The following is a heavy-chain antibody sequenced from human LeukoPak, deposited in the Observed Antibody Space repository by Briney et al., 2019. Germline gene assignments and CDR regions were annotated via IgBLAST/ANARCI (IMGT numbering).Heavy chain of an antibody. CDR1: GFTLSSHE. D-gene: IGHD6-13*01. CDR3: AREYPTWGIGAFDI. V-gene: IGHV3-48*03. CDR2: IGRSSSGSTI. J-gene: IGHJ3*02. Sequence: GGSLRLSCVVSGFTLSSHEMNWVRQAPGKGLEWVSYIGRSSSGSTIYYADSAKGRFTISRDNAKNSLYLQMNRLRAEATAVYYCAREYPTWGIGAFDIWGQGIMVTVSS.